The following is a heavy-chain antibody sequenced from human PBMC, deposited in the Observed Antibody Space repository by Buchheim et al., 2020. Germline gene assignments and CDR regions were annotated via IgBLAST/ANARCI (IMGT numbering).Heavy chain of an antibody. CDR1: GFTFSSYA. CDR3: AKDQIIVATRSPPRGAFDI. Sequence: EVQLLESGGGLVQPGGSLRLSCAASGFTFSSYAMSWVRQAPGKGLEWVSVISGSGGSTYYADSVKGRFTISRDNSKNKLYLQMNSLRAEDTAVYYCAKDQIIVATRSPPRGAFDIWGQGT. CDR2: ISGSGGST. D-gene: IGHD5-12*01. V-gene: IGHV3-23*01. J-gene: IGHJ3*02.